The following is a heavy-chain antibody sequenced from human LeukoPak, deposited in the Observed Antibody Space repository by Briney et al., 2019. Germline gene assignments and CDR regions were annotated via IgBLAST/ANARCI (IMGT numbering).Heavy chain of an antibody. J-gene: IGHJ5*02. Sequence: GASVKVSCKASGYTFTGYYMHWVRQAPGQGLEWMGIINPSGGSTSYAQKFQGRVTMTRDTSTSTVYMELSSLRSEDTAVYYCMRLRRGWFDPWGQGTLVTVSS. CDR2: INPSGGST. V-gene: IGHV1-46*01. CDR1: GYTFTGYY. D-gene: IGHD6-25*01. CDR3: MRLRRGWFDP.